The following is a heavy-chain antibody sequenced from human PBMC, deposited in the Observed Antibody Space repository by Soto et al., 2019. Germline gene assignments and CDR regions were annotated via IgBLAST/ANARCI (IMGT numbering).Heavy chain of an antibody. J-gene: IGHJ4*02. V-gene: IGHV4-59*01. CDR1: GGSISSYY. CDR3: ARGYDYGDYRYFDY. CDR2: IYYSGST. Sequence: SETLSLTCTVSGGSISSYYWSWIRQPPGKGLEWIGYIYYSGSTNYNPSLKSRVTISVDTSKNQFSLKLSSVTAADTAVYYCARGYDYGDYRYFDYWGQGTLVTVSS. D-gene: IGHD4-17*01.